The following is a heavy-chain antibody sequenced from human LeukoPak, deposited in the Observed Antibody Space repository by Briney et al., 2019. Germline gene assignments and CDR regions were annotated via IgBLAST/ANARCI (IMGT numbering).Heavy chain of an antibody. J-gene: IGHJ6*02. Sequence: SETLSLTCTVSGGSISSYNWSWIRQPPGKGLEWIGYIYYSGSTNYNPSLKSRVTISVDTSKNQFSLKLSSVTAADTAVYYCARASGYSYYYYYGMDVWGQGTTVTVSS. CDR3: ARASGYSYYYYYGMDV. V-gene: IGHV4-59*08. CDR1: GGSISSYN. D-gene: IGHD3-22*01. CDR2: IYYSGST.